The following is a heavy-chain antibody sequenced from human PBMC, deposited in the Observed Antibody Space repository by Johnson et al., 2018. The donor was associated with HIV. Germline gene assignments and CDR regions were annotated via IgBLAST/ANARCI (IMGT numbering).Heavy chain of an antibody. CDR3: AKGSQLAHAFDI. J-gene: IGHJ3*02. V-gene: IGHV3-7*02. D-gene: IGHD6-13*01. CDR2: IKQDGSEK. Sequence: VQLVESGGGLVQPGGSLRLSCAASGFTFTNYWMSWVRQAPGEGLEWVADIKQDGSEKYYMDSVKGRFTISRDNSKNTLYLQMNSLRAEDTAVYYCAKGSQLAHAFDIWGQGTMVTVSS. CDR1: GFTFTNYW.